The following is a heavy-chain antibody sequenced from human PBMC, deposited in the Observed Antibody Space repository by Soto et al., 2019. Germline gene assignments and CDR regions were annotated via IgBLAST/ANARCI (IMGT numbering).Heavy chain of an antibody. V-gene: IGHV3-53*01. Sequence: ESGGNLIQPGGSLRLSCTASGFTVRSSDMTWVRQAPGKGLEWVSVIYSGGSTYYADSVKGRFTISRDNSKNTLYLQMNSLRAEDTALYYCARQSSSSYYYVYGMDVWSQGTTGTVS. D-gene: IGHD6-6*01. J-gene: IGHJ6*02. CDR1: GFTVRSSD. CDR3: ARQSSSSYYYVYGMDV. CDR2: IYSGGST.